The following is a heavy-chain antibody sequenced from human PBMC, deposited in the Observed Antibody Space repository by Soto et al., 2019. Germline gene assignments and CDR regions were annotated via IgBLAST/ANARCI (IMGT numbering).Heavy chain of an antibody. Sequence: PGGSLRLSCAASGFTFSSYGMHWVRQAPGKGLEWVAVIWYDGSNKYYADSVKGRFTISRDNSKNTLYLQMNSLRAEDTAVYYCARFYYDSSGLLDYWGQGTLVTVSS. D-gene: IGHD3-22*01. J-gene: IGHJ4*02. CDR3: ARFYYDSSGLLDY. V-gene: IGHV3-33*01. CDR1: GFTFSSYG. CDR2: IWYDGSNK.